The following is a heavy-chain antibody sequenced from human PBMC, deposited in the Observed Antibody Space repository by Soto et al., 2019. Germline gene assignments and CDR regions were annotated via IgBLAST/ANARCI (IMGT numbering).Heavy chain of an antibody. Sequence: ASVKVSCKASGYTFTSYAMHWVRQAPGQRLEWMGWINAGNGNTKYSQKFQGRVTITRDTSASTAYMELSSLRSEDTAVYYCARSIVVVPATPNNWFDPWGQGTLVTVSS. V-gene: IGHV1-3*01. CDR2: INAGNGNT. D-gene: IGHD2-2*01. CDR1: GYTFTSYA. CDR3: ARSIVVVPATPNNWFDP. J-gene: IGHJ5*02.